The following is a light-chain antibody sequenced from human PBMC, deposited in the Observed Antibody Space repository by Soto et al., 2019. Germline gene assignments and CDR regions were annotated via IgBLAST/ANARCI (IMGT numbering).Light chain of an antibody. CDR3: QQYNGYPLT. CDR1: PTLRSW. Sequence: DIQMTQSPSTLSASVGDRVTIPCRASPTLRSWLAWYQQKPGKAPKVLIYDVSTLESGVPSRFSGSGSGTEFTLTISSLQPDDFATYYCQQYNGYPLTFGGGTRVEIK. CDR2: DVS. J-gene: IGKJ4*01. V-gene: IGKV1-5*01.